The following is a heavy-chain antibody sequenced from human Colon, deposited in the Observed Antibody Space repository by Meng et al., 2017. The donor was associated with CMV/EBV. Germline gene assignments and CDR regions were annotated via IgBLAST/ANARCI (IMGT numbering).Heavy chain of an antibody. D-gene: IGHD2-2*01. CDR2: ISNSGDAR. Sequence: GESLKISCAASGFTFSSYWMSWIRQAPGKGLEWISYISNSGDARHYADSVEGRFTVSRDNAKSSVYLQMDSLGADDTAVYYCAREFQLPPTHSYYNHGLDVWGQGATVTVSS. J-gene: IGHJ6*02. CDR3: AREFQLPPTHSYYNHGLDV. V-gene: IGHV3-11*04. CDR1: GFTFSSYW.